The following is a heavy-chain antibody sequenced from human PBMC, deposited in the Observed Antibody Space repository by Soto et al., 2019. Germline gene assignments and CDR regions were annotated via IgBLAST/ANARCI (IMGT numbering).Heavy chain of an antibody. CDR3: ARAAHPNYYYHGLNV. Sequence: VGSLRLSCAASGCTFSSYSMNWVRQAPGKGLEWVSYISSSSIIYYADSVKGRFTISRDTAKNSLYLQMNSLRDEDTAVYYCARAAHPNYYYHGLNVWCQGTTVTVSS. CDR2: ISSSSII. J-gene: IGHJ6*02. V-gene: IGHV3-48*02. CDR1: GCTFSSYS.